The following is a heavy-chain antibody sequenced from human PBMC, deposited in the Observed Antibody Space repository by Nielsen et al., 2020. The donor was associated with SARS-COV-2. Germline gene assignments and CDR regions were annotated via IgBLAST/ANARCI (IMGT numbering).Heavy chain of an antibody. CDR1: GGSISSNIYS. CDR2: IYYNVST. J-gene: IGHJ4*02. CDR3: RVVPAATTIDYDY. Sequence: SETLSLTCSVSGGSISSNIYSWGWIRQPPGKGLEWIGAIYYNVSTNYNPSLKSRVTISVDTSKNQFSLKLSSVTAADTAVYYCRVVPAATTIDYDYWGQGTLVTVSS. V-gene: IGHV4-39*07. D-gene: IGHD2-2*01.